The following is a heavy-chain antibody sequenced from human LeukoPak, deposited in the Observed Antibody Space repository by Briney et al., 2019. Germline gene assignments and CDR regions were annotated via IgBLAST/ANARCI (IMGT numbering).Heavy chain of an antibody. V-gene: IGHV3-21*01. CDR1: GFTFSTYS. CDR3: ARDRTTVATPLYFFDY. D-gene: IGHD4-23*01. J-gene: IGHJ4*02. CDR2: ISTSSDYI. Sequence: GGSLRLSCAASGFTFSTYSMNWVRQAPGRGLELVSTISTSSDYIYYADSVRGRFTISRDNAKNSLYLQMDSLRAEDTAVYYCARDRTTVATPLYFFDYWGQGTLVTVSS.